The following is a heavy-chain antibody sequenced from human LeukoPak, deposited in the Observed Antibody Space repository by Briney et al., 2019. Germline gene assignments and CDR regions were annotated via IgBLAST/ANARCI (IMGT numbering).Heavy chain of an antibody. CDR2: ISSSSSTI. Sequence: QTGGSLRLSCAASGFTFSSYSMNWVRQAPGKGLEWVSYISSSSSTIYYADSVKGRFTISRDNAKNSLYLQMNSLRAEDTAVYYCAKGGVGAHFDYWGQGTLVTVSS. D-gene: IGHD1-26*01. CDR3: AKGGVGAHFDY. J-gene: IGHJ4*02. V-gene: IGHV3-48*04. CDR1: GFTFSSYS.